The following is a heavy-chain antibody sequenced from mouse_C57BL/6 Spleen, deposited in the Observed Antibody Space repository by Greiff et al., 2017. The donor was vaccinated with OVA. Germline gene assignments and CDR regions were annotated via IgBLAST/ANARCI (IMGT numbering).Heavy chain of an antibody. J-gene: IGHJ3*01. D-gene: IGHD1-1*01. CDR2: INPSTGGT. Sequence: EVKLMESGPELVKPGASVKISCKASGYSFTGYYMNWVKQSPEKSLEWIGEINPSTGGTTYNQKFKAKATLTVDKSSSTAYMQLKSLTSEDSAVYYCARGGGSSPWFAYWGQGTLVTVSA. CDR1: GYSFTGYY. V-gene: IGHV1-42*01. CDR3: ARGGGSSPWFAY.